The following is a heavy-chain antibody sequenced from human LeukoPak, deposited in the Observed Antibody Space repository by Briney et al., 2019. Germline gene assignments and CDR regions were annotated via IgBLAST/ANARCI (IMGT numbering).Heavy chain of an antibody. Sequence: GGSLRLSCAASGFTFSDYYMSWIRQAPGKGLEWVSYISSSGSTIYYADSVKGRFAISRDNAKNSLFLQMNSLRADDTAFYYCARKGSQWDLLVDHWGQGTLVTVSS. CDR1: GFTFSDYY. V-gene: IGHV3-11*04. CDR2: ISSSGSTI. J-gene: IGHJ4*02. D-gene: IGHD1-26*01. CDR3: ARKGSQWDLLVDH.